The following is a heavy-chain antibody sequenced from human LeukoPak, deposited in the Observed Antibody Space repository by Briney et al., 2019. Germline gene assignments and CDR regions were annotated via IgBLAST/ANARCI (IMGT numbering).Heavy chain of an antibody. CDR3: ARRESKLGIDS. D-gene: IGHD7-27*01. J-gene: IGHJ5*01. CDR1: GYIFTNYW. Sequence: GESLKISCKGSGYIFTNYWIGWVHQMPGKGLEWMGIIYPRDSDTRYSPSFQGQVTISVDKSISTAYLQWRSLKASDTAMYFCARRESKLGIDSWGQGTLVTVSS. V-gene: IGHV5-51*07. CDR2: IYPRDSDT.